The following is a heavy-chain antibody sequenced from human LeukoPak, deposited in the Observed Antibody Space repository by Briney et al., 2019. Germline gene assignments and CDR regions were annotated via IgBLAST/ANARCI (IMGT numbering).Heavy chain of an antibody. Sequence: GRSLRLSCAASGFTFSSYGMHWVRQAPGKGLEWVAVISYDGSNKYYADSVKGRFTISRDNSENTLFLQMDSLRTGDTALYYCARDPRGPTGYDTISRDTFDYWGQGTLVTVSS. D-gene: IGHD2-8*01. CDR1: GFTFSSYG. J-gene: IGHJ4*02. V-gene: IGHV3-30*03. CDR3: ARDPRGPTGYDTISRDTFDY. CDR2: ISYDGSNK.